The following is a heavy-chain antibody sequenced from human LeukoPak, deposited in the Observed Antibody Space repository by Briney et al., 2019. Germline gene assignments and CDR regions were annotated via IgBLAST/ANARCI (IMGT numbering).Heavy chain of an antibody. CDR3: ARGQQQLVPFDY. Sequence: SETLSLTCTVSGGSISSYYWSWIRQPAGRGLEWIGRISTSGSTNYNPSLKSRVTMSVDTSNNQFSLKLSSVTAADTAVYYCARGQQQLVPFDYWGQGTLVTVSS. J-gene: IGHJ4*02. V-gene: IGHV4-4*07. CDR1: GGSISSYY. D-gene: IGHD6-13*01. CDR2: ISTSGST.